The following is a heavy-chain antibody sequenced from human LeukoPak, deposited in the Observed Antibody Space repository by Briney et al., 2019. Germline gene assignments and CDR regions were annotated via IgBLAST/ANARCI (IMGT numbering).Heavy chain of an antibody. CDR2: IKQDGSEK. D-gene: IGHD3-16*01. CDR3: ARVWGRGVFDY. V-gene: IGHV3-7*01. CDR1: GFTFSSYW. Sequence: GGSMRLSCAASGFTFSSYWMSWVRQAPGKGLEWVANIKQDGSEKYYVDSVKGRFTISRDNAKNSLYLQMNSLRAEDTAVYYCARVWGRGVFDYWGQGTLVTVSS. J-gene: IGHJ4*02.